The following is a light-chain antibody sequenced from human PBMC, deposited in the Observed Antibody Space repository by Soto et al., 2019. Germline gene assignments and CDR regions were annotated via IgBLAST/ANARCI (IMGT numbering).Light chain of an antibody. Sequence: DIQMTQSPSSVSASVGDRVTITCRASQDILSWLAWYQQKPGEAPRLLIYASSHLQSGVSSRFRGSGSGTDFTLTISSLQPEDFATYYCQQANSFPITFGPGTRLDIK. CDR3: QQANSFPIT. CDR2: ASS. V-gene: IGKV1-12*01. CDR1: QDILSW. J-gene: IGKJ3*01.